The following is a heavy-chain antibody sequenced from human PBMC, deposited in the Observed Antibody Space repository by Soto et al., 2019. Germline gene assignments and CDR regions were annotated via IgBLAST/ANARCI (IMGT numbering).Heavy chain of an antibody. CDR2: IIPIFGTA. CDR1: GGPFRSYA. Sequence: AVKVSCKASGGPFRSYAISWVRQAPGQGLEWMGGIIPIFGTANYAQKFRGRVTITADKSTSTAYMELSSLRSEDTAAYYCAKGIVGATTACRVYYGRDVWGQGTTVTV. CDR3: AKGIVGATTACRVYYGRDV. J-gene: IGHJ6*02. D-gene: IGHD1-26*01. V-gene: IGHV1-69*06.